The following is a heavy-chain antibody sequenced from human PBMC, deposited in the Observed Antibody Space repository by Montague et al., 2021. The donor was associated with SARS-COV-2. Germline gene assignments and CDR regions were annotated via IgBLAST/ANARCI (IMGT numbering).Heavy chain of an antibody. Sequence: SLSLSCAASQFTFSSYAMSWVRQAPGKGLEWVSTISGGGSSTYYADSVKGRFTISRDNSKNTLYLQMNSLRAEDTAVYYCAKGPSKYSVYDRYFAYWGQGTLVTVSS. CDR1: QFTFSSYA. CDR2: ISGGGSST. J-gene: IGHJ4*02. D-gene: IGHD5/OR15-5a*01. CDR3: AKGPSKYSVYDRYFAY. V-gene: IGHV3-23*01.